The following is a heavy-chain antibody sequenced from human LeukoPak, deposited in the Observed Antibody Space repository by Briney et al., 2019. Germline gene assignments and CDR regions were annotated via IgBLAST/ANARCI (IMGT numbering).Heavy chain of an antibody. CDR3: ARDRYCSGGSCYQAPDY. Sequence: GSLRLSCAASGFTFSSYWMSWVRQAPGKGLEWVANIKQDGSEKYYVDSVKGRFTISRDNAKNSLYLQMNSLRVEDTAVYYCARDRYCSGGSCYQAPDYWGQGTLVTVSS. CDR1: GFTFSSYW. D-gene: IGHD2-15*01. CDR2: IKQDGSEK. J-gene: IGHJ4*02. V-gene: IGHV3-7*01.